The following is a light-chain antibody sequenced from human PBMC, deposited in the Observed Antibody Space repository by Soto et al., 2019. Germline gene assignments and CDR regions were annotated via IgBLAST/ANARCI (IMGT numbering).Light chain of an antibody. CDR2: DVS. CDR1: QSVSSY. Sequence: EIVLTQSPATLSLSPGERVTLSCRASQSVSSYLAWYQQKPGQAPRLLIYDVSNRATGIPARFSGSGSGTDFTLNISSLEPEDCAVYYCQQRGTFGGGTKVEIK. J-gene: IGKJ4*01. CDR3: QQRGT. V-gene: IGKV3-11*01.